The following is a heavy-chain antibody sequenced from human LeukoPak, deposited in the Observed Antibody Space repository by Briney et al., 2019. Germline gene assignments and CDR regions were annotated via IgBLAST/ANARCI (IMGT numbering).Heavy chain of an antibody. Sequence: SETLSLTCTVSGDSISSGDYYWSWIRQPAGKGLEWIGRISSSGSTNYNPSLKSRVTMSVDTSKNQFSLKLSSVTAADTAVYYCARAGSSAVAEAFDIWGQGTMVTVSS. CDR3: ARAGSSAVAEAFDI. CDR2: ISSSGST. CDR1: GDSISSGDYY. J-gene: IGHJ3*02. V-gene: IGHV4-61*02. D-gene: IGHD6-19*01.